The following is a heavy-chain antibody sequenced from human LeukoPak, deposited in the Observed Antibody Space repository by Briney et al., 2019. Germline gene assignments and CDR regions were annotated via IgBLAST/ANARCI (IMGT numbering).Heavy chain of an antibody. CDR2: ISAQHGQT. CDR1: GYTFTSYA. Sequence: GASVKVSCKASGYTFTSYAMNWVRQAPGHGLEWMGWISAQHGQTEYAPNSQDRVTMTTDTYTNTAYMELRSLRSDDMAVYYCARDGYYYDSSGRDLGAFDIWGQGTMVTVSS. CDR3: ARDGYYYDSSGRDLGAFDI. J-gene: IGHJ3*02. D-gene: IGHD3-22*01. V-gene: IGHV1-18*03.